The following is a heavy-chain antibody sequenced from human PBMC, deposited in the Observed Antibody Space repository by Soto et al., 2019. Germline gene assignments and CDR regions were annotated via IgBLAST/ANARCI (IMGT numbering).Heavy chain of an antibody. J-gene: IGHJ6*02. CDR2: ISSSGSTI. CDR1: GFTFSSYE. V-gene: IGHV3-48*03. CDR3: ARILGGDYYGMDV. Sequence: EVQLVESGGGLVQPGGSLRLSCAASGFTFSSYEMNWVRQAPGKGLEWVSYISSSGSTIYYADSVKGRFTISRDNAKNPLYLQMNSLRAEDTAVYYCARILGGDYYGMDVWGQGTTVTVSS. D-gene: IGHD7-27*01.